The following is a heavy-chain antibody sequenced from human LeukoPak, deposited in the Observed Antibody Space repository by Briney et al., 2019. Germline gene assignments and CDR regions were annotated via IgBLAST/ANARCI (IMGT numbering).Heavy chain of an antibody. CDR1: DFSLSTPGMG. J-gene: IGHJ4*02. Sequence: SDPTLVKPTQTLTLTCTFSDFSLSTPGMGVGWIRQPPGKAPEWLVMIYYNDDKRYSPSPRSRLTITKDTSKNQVVLTMTNVDVVDTATYYCAHLVVTIDWRSYFDYWGQGILVTVSS. V-gene: IGHV2-5*01. D-gene: IGHD3-9*01. CDR3: AHLVVTIDWRSYFDY. CDR2: IYYNDDK.